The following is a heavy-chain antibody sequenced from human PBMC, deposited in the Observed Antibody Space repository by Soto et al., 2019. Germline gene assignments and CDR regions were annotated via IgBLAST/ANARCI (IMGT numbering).Heavy chain of an antibody. V-gene: IGHV1-69*13. J-gene: IGHJ5*02. CDR3: ARESPNWNFLNWFDP. CDR2: IIPIFGTA. Sequence: SVKVSCKASGGTFSSYAISWVRQAPGQGLEWMGGIIPIFGTANYAQKFQGRVTITADESTSTAYMELSSLRSEDTAVYYCARESPNWNFLNWFDPWGQGTMVIVSS. CDR1: GGTFSSYA. D-gene: IGHD1-1*01.